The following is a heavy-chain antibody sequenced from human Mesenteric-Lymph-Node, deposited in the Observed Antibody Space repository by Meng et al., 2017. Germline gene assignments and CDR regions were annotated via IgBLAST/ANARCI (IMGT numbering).Heavy chain of an antibody. CDR3: ASNSRRVGIAVANFDY. J-gene: IGHJ4*02. CDR2: ISSSGSTI. D-gene: IGHD6-19*01. Sequence: GGSLRLSCAASRFTFSSSEMSWVRQAPGKGLEWIAYISSSGSTIYYADSVKGRFTISRDNSKNTLYLQMNSLRAEDTAVYYCASNSRRVGIAVANFDYWGQGTLVTVSS. CDR1: RFTFSSSE. V-gene: IGHV3-48*03.